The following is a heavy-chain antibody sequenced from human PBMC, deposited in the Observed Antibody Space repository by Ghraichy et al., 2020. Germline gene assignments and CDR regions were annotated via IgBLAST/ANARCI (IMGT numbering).Heavy chain of an antibody. CDR1: GFTFSSYW. CDR2: IKQDGSEK. V-gene: IGHV3-7*01. J-gene: IGHJ6*02. CDR3: ARSLRDPKLYYYYGMDV. Sequence: GGSLRLSCAASGFTFSSYWMSWVRQAPGKGLEWVANIKQDGSEKYYVDSVKGRFTISRDNAKNSLYLQMNSLRAEDTAVYYCARSLRDPKLYYYYGMDVWGQGTTVTVSS.